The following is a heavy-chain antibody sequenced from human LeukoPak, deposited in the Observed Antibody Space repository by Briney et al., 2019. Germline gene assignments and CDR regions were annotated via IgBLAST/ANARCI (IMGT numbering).Heavy chain of an antibody. V-gene: IGHV3-48*04. CDR1: GFTFSSYS. D-gene: IGHD6-13*01. J-gene: IGHJ4*02. Sequence: QPGGSLRLSCAASGFTFSSYSMNWVRQAPGKGLEWLSFIDSSSSTIYYADSVKGRFAISRDNAKNSLFLQMDSLRAEDTALYYCARDELHLVQGYYFDYWGQGTLVTVSS. CDR2: IDSSSSTI. CDR3: ARDELHLVQGYYFDY.